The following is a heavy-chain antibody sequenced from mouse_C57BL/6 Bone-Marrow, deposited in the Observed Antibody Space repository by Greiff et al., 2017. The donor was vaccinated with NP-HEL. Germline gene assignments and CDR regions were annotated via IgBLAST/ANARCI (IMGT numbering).Heavy chain of an antibody. D-gene: IGHD2-1*01. CDR2: INPNNGGT. Sequence: EVQLQQSGPELVKPGASVTISCKASGYTFTDYYMNWVKQSHGKSLEWIGDINPNNGGTSYNQKFKGKATLTVDKSSSTAYMELRSLTSEDSAVYYCARYYYGNYGAMDYWGQGTSVTVSS. CDR3: ARYYYGNYGAMDY. V-gene: IGHV1-26*01. J-gene: IGHJ4*01. CDR1: GYTFTDYY.